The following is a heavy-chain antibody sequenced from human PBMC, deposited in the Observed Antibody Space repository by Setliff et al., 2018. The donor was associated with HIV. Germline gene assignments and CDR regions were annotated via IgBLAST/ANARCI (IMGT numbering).Heavy chain of an antibody. V-gene: IGHV3-30*02. D-gene: IGHD3-10*01. CDR2: IASDVSKT. J-gene: IGHJ4*02. CDR3: TRDPTPKELWFFSGYYSDY. CDR1: GFTFSHYG. Sequence: GGSLRLSCVVSGFTFSHYGMHWVRQAPGKGLEWVTFIASDVSKTHIADSVKGRFTISRDNSKNMLYLQMNSLSADDTAVYYCTRDPTPKELWFFSGYYSDYWGQGTLVTYPQ.